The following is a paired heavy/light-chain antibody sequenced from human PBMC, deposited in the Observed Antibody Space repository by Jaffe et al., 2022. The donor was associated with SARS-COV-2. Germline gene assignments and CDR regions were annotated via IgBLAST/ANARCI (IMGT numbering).Heavy chain of an antibody. CDR2: IWFDGSDK. D-gene: IGHD5-18*01. J-gene: IGHJ4*02. Sequence: QVQLVESGGGVVQPGGSLRLSCAASGFTFSSYSMHWVRQAPGKGLEWVAVIWFDGSDKYYADSVKGRFTISRDNSKNTLYLQMDSLKAEDTAVYYCVREDWTQLWLDYWGQGTLVTVSS. V-gene: IGHV3-33*01. CDR1: GFTFSSYS. CDR3: VREDWTQLWLDY.
Light chain of an antibody. J-gene: IGKJ1*01. CDR3: MQTLHLPWT. V-gene: IGKV2D-29*01. CDR1: QSLLHSDGKTY. Sequence: DVVLTQTPLVLSVTPGLPASISCKSSQSLLHSDGKTYLYWYLQKAGQPPQLLIYEASNLFSGVPDRFSGSGSGTDFTLKISRMAAEDVGVYYCMQTLHLPWTFGQGTKVEIK. CDR2: EAS.